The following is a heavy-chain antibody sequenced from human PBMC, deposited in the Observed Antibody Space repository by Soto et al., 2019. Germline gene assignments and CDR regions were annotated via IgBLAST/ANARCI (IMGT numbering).Heavy chain of an antibody. D-gene: IGHD3-3*01. CDR2: IYYSGST. CDR3: ASSIKVLRFLEWNTSHYYYYGMDV. CDR1: GGSISSGGYY. J-gene: IGHJ6*02. Sequence: SETLSLTCTVSGGSISSGGYYWSWIRQHPGKGLEWIGYIYYSGSTYYNPSLKSRVTISVDTSKNQFSLKLSSVTAADTAVYYCASSIKVLRFLEWNTSHYYYYGMDVWGQGTTVTVSS. V-gene: IGHV4-31*03.